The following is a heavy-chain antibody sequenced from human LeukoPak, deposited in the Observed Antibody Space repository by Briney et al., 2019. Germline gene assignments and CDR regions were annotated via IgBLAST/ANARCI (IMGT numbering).Heavy chain of an antibody. D-gene: IGHD1-20*01. V-gene: IGHV3-21*01. Sequence: TGGSLRLSFAASGFTFSSYSMNWVRQAPGKGLEWVSSISSSSSYIYYADSVKGRFTISRDNAKNSLYLQMNSLRAEDTAVYYCARDLGNWNDVDAFDIWGQGTMVTVSS. CDR3: ARDLGNWNDVDAFDI. J-gene: IGHJ3*02. CDR1: GFTFSSYS. CDR2: ISSSSSYI.